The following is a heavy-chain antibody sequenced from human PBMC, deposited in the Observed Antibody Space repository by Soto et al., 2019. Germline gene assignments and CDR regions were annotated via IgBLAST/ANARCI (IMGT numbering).Heavy chain of an antibody. CDR3: AKDYDYGDYYFDY. CDR1: GFTFDDYA. Sequence: EVQLVESGGGLVQPGRSLRLSCAASGFTFDDYAMHWVRQAPGKGLEWVSCISWNSGSIGYADSVKGRFTISRDNAKNSLYLQMNSLRAEDTALYYCAKDYDYGDYYFDYWGQGTLVTVSS. D-gene: IGHD4-17*01. CDR2: ISWNSGSI. V-gene: IGHV3-9*01. J-gene: IGHJ4*02.